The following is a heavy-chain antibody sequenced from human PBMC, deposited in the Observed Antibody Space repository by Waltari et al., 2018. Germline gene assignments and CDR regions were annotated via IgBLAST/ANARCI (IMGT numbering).Heavy chain of an antibody. V-gene: IGHV4-34*01. Sequence: QVQLQQWCAGLLKPSETLSLTCAVYGGSFSGYYGSWIRQPPGKGLEWIGEMHPSGSTYYNPSLQSRVTILVDTSKNQLSLKLSSVTAADTAVYYCARGPDHAKTGYWGQGTLVTVSS. J-gene: IGHJ4*02. CDR1: GGSFSGYY. CDR3: ARGPDHAKTGY. CDR2: MHPSGST.